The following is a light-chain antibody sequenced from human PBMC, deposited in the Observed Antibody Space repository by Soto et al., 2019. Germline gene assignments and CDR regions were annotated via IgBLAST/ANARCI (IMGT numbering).Light chain of an antibody. V-gene: IGKV1-39*01. CDR2: AVS. CDR3: QQSYSTPGT. Sequence: DVQMNQSPSSLSTSIGDRVTITCRTSQSISKYLNWFQQKPGKAPKLLIYAVSNLQGGFPSRFSGRGSGTDFTLTISSLQPEDTATYYCQQSYSTPGTFGQGTKVEIK. CDR1: QSISKY. J-gene: IGKJ1*01.